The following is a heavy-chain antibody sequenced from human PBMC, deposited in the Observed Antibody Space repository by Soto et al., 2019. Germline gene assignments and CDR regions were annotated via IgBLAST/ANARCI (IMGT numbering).Heavy chain of an antibody. CDR2: ISGSGGST. D-gene: IGHD3-22*01. V-gene: IGHV3-23*01. CDR1: GFTFSSYA. J-gene: IGHJ4*02. CDR3: AKLSGYYFYFDY. Sequence: PGGSLRLSCAASGFTFSSYAMSWVRQAPGKGLEWVSAISGSGGSTYYADSVRGRFTISRDNSKNTLYLQMNSLRAEDTAVYYCAKLSGYYFYFDYWGQGPLVTVSS.